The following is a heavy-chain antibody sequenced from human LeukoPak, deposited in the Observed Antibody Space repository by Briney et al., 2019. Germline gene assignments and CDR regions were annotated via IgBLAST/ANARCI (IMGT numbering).Heavy chain of an antibody. Sequence: ASVKVSCKASGYTFPSYFMHWVRQAPGQGLEWMGIINPTGGSTTYAQKFQDRVTMTRDTSTSTAYMELRSLRSDDTAVYYCAREEIPWAAIDYWGQGTLVTISS. J-gene: IGHJ4*02. CDR2: INPTGGST. V-gene: IGHV1-46*01. CDR1: GYTFPSYF. D-gene: IGHD6-13*01. CDR3: AREEIPWAAIDY.